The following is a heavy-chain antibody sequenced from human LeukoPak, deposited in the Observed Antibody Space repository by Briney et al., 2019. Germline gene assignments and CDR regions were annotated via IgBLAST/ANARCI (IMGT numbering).Heavy chain of an antibody. Sequence: SETLSLTCTVSGGSISSGDYYWSWIRQPPGKGLEWIGYIYYSGSTYYNPSLKSRVTISVDTSKNQFSLKLSSVTAADTAVYYCASLSGYHLFDYWGQGTLVTVSS. CDR2: IYYSGST. CDR1: GGSISSGDYY. D-gene: IGHD3-22*01. V-gene: IGHV4-30-4*01. CDR3: ASLSGYHLFDY. J-gene: IGHJ4*02.